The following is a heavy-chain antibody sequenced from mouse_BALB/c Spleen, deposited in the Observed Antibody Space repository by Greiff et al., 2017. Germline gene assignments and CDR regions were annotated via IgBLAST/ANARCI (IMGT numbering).Heavy chain of an antibody. CDR2: IYPGDGDT. CDR3: ATYYRYDNYAMDY. V-gene: IGHV1-82*01. Sequence: QVQLQQSGPELVKPGASVKISCKASGYAFSSSWMNWVKQRPGQGLEWIGRIYPGDGDTNYNGKFKGKATLTADKSSSTAYMQLSSLTSVDSAVYFCATYYRYDNYAMDYWGQGTSVTVSS. CDR1: GYAFSSSW. D-gene: IGHD2-14*01. J-gene: IGHJ4*01.